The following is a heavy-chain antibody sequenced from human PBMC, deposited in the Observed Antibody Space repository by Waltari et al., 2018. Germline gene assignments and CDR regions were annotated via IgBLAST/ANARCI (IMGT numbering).Heavy chain of an antibody. V-gene: IGHV3-9*03. Sequence: EVQLVESGGGLVQPGRSLRLSCAASGFTFDDYAMHWVRQAPGKGLEWVSGISWNSGSIGYADSVKGRFTISRDNAKNSLYLQMNSLRAEDMALYFCAKGLHLGELSLNDAFDIWGQGTMVTVSS. CDR1: GFTFDDYA. D-gene: IGHD3-16*02. CDR3: AKGLHLGELSLNDAFDI. J-gene: IGHJ3*02. CDR2: ISWNSGSI.